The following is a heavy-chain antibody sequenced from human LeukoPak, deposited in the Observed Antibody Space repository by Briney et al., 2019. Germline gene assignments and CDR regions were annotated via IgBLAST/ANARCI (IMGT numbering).Heavy chain of an antibody. CDR1: GVSISSYY. CDR3: ARRGDGYNFDY. CDR2: IYYSGTT. J-gene: IGHJ4*02. Sequence: PSETLSLTCTVSGVSISSYYWSWIRQPPGKGLEWVGYIYYSGTTYYNPSLKSRVTISVDTSKNQFSLKLSSVTAADTAVYYCARRGDGYNFDYWGQGTLVTVSS. V-gene: IGHV4-59*01. D-gene: IGHD5-24*01.